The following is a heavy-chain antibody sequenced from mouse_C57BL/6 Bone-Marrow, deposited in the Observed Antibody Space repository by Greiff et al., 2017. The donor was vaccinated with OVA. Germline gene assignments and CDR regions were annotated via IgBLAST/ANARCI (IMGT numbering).Heavy chain of an antibody. Sequence: EVKLVESGGGLVKPGGSLKLSCAASGFTFSDYGMHWVRQAPEKGLEWVAYISSGSSTIYYADTVKGRFTISRDNAKNTLFLQMTSLRSEDTAMYYCARKAMVTTNYYAMDYWGQGTSVTVSS. CDR3: ARKAMVTTNYYAMDY. CDR2: ISSGSSTI. CDR1: GFTFSDYG. J-gene: IGHJ4*01. D-gene: IGHD2-2*01. V-gene: IGHV5-17*01.